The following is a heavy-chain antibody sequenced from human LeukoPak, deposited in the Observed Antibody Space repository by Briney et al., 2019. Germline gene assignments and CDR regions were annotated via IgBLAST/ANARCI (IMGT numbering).Heavy chain of an antibody. V-gene: IGHV3-73*01. CDR2: IDKKDKGYATAT. J-gene: IGHJ4*02. Sequence: PGGSLRLSCAASGFTFSGSAIHWVRQSSGKGLEWVGQIDKKDKGYATATAYAASVKGRFTISRDDSINTAYLQMNSLRAEDTAVYYCAKGHRMVRGVPFDSWGQGTLVTVSS. CDR1: GFTFSGSA. CDR3: AKGHRMVRGVPFDS. D-gene: IGHD3-10*01.